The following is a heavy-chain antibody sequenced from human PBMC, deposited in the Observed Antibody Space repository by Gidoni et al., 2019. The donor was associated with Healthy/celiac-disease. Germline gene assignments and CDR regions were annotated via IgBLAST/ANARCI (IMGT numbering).Heavy chain of an antibody. J-gene: IGHJ4*02. CDR2: IYYSGST. CDR3: ARLWPRILAATTRDDY. Sequence: QLQLQESGPGLVKPSETLSLTCTVSGGSISSSSYYWGWIRQPPGKGLEWIGSIYYSGSTYYNPSLKSRVTISVDTSKNQFSLKLSSVTAADTAVYYCARLWPRILAATTRDDYWGQGTLVTVSS. D-gene: IGHD2-15*01. V-gene: IGHV4-39*01. CDR1: GGSISSSSYY.